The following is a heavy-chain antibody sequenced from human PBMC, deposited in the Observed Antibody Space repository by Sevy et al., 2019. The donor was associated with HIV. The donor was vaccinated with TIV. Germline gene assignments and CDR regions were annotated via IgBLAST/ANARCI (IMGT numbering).Heavy chain of an antibody. CDR1: GFTFSNAW. J-gene: IGHJ6*02. D-gene: IGHD4-17*01. Sequence: GGSLRLSCAASGFTFSNAWMSWVRQAPGKGLEWVGRIKSKTDGGTTDYAAPVKGRFTISRDDSKNTLYLQMNSLKTEDTAVYYCTTDEFRTTLAYYYYGMDVWGQGTTVTVSS. CDR2: IKSKTDGGTT. V-gene: IGHV3-15*01. CDR3: TTDEFRTTLAYYYYGMDV.